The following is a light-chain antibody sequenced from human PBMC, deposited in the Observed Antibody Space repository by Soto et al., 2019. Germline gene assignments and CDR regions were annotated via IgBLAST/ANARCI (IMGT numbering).Light chain of an antibody. CDR2: GVS. CDR3: QQANSFPLT. J-gene: IGKJ5*01. Sequence: DIQMTQSPSSVSASIGDRVTITCRASQSLSSHLAWYQQKAGKAPKLLIYGVSNLQSGVPSRFSGSESGTESTLTISSLQPEDFATYYCQQANSFPLTFGQGTRLEIK. CDR1: QSLSSH. V-gene: IGKV1-12*01.